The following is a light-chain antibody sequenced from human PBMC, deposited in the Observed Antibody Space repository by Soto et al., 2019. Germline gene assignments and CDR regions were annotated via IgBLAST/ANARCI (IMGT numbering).Light chain of an antibody. J-gene: IGLJ1*01. CDR2: EGS. Sequence: QSVLTQPASVSGSPGQSITISCTGSSSDVGSYNLVSWYQQHPGKAPKLMIYEGSKRPSGVSNRFSGSKSGNTASLTISGLQAEDEADYYCCSYAGGGSYVFGPGTKVTV. CDR1: SSDVGSYNL. V-gene: IGLV2-23*01. CDR3: CSYAGGGSYV.